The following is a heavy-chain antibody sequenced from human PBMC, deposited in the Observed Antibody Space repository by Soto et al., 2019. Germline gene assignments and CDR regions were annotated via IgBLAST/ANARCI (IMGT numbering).Heavy chain of an antibody. CDR1: GDPLVSYA. D-gene: IGHD2-15*01. Sequence: SVKVACKASGDPLVSYAFVWLRHAPGQGLEWMGGIIPVFGTTNYAQNLQGRVTLTADESTTTVYMELSSLRSEDTAMYYCAREGFCSPTTCTDPPHYYNGMDVWGQGAMVTVSS. J-gene: IGHJ6*02. CDR3: AREGFCSPTTCTDPPHYYNGMDV. CDR2: IIPVFGTT. V-gene: IGHV1-69*01.